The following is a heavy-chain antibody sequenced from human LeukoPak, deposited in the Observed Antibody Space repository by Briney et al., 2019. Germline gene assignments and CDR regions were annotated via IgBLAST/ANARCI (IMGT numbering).Heavy chain of an antibody. CDR3: ARGFLGNGYNIYYFDY. CDR2: INPNSGGT. Sequence: ASVKVSCKASGYTFTGYYMHWVRQAPGQGLEWMGWINPNSGGTNYAQKFQGRVTMTRDTSISTAYMELSRLRSDDTAVYYCARGFLGNGYNIYYFDYWGQGTLVTVSS. V-gene: IGHV1-2*02. J-gene: IGHJ4*02. CDR1: GYTFTGYY. D-gene: IGHD5-24*01.